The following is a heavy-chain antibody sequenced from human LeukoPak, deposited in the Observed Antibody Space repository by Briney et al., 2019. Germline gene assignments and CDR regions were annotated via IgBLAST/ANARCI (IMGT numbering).Heavy chain of an antibody. CDR2: IKQDGSEK. J-gene: IGHJ4*02. D-gene: IGHD6-19*01. CDR1: GFTFSSYW. CDR3: ARDSSGWYRHQKN. V-gene: IGHV3-7*01. Sequence: GGSLRLSCAASGFTFSSYWMSWVRQAPGKGLEWVANIKQDGSEKYYVDSVKGRFTISRDNAKNSLYLQMNSLRAEDTAVYYCARDSSGWYRHQKNWGQGTLVTVSS.